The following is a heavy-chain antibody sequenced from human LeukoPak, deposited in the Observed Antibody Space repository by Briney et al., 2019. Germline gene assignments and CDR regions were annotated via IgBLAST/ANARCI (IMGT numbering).Heavy chain of an antibody. CDR3: AKVSGSTPIVYFDY. Sequence: GRSLRLSCAASGFTFDDYAMHWVRQAPGKGLEWVSGISRNSGSIGYADSVKGRFTISRDNAKNSLYLQMNSLRAEDTALYYCAKVSGSTPIVYFDYWGQGTLVTVSS. D-gene: IGHD2-15*01. CDR2: ISRNSGSI. J-gene: IGHJ4*02. CDR1: GFTFDDYA. V-gene: IGHV3-9*01.